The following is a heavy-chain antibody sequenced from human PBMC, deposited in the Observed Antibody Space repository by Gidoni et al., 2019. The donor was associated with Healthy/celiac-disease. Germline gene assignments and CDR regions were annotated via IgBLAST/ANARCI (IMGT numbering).Heavy chain of an antibody. CDR3: ARDFMVRGVLYYFDY. D-gene: IGHD3-10*01. V-gene: IGHV3-30-3*01. CDR1: GFTFSSYA. CDR2: ISYDGSNK. J-gene: IGHJ4*02. Sequence: QVQLVESGGGAVQPGRSLRLSCAASGFTFSSYAMHWVRQAPGKGLEWVAVISYDGSNKYYADSVKGRFTISRDNSKNTLYLQMNSLRAEDTAVYYCARDFMVRGVLYYFDYWGQGTLVTVSS.